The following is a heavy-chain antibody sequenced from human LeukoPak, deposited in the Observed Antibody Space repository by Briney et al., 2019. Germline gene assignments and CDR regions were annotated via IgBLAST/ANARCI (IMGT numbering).Heavy chain of an antibody. CDR3: ARIALNSGIL. J-gene: IGHJ4*02. V-gene: IGHV6-1*01. CDR2: TFYRSNWFY. D-gene: IGHD1-26*01. Sequence: SQTLSLTCAISGDSVSSNSAAWSWIRQSPSRGLEWLGRTFYRSNWFYDYATSVKSRITIIPDISKNQFSLQLNSVTPEDTAVYYCARIALNSGILWGQGTLVTVSS. CDR1: GDSVSSNSAA.